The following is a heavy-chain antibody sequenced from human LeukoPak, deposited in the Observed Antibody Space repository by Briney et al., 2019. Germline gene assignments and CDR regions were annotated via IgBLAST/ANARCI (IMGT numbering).Heavy chain of an antibody. Sequence: GGSLRLSCAASGFTFSSYAMSWVRQAPGKGLEWVSAISGSGGSTYYADSVKGRFTISRDNSKNTLYLQMNSLRAEDTAVYYCAKFWRYTVSLTLFDYWGQGTLVTVSS. V-gene: IGHV3-23*01. CDR3: AKFWRYTVSLTLFDY. J-gene: IGHJ4*02. CDR2: ISGSGGST. D-gene: IGHD3-3*01. CDR1: GFTFSSYA.